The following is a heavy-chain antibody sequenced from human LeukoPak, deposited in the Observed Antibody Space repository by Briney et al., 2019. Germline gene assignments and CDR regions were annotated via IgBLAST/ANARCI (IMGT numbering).Heavy chain of an antibody. V-gene: IGHV3-23*01. D-gene: IGHD4-23*01. CDR3: AKVSGGNSDAFDI. J-gene: IGHJ3*02. Sequence: GASLRLSCAASGFTFSSYAMSWVRQAPGKGLEWVSAISGSGGSTYYADSVKGRFTISRDNSKSTLYLQMNSLRAEDTAVYYCAKVSGGNSDAFDIWGQGTMVTVSS. CDR1: GFTFSSYA. CDR2: ISGSGGST.